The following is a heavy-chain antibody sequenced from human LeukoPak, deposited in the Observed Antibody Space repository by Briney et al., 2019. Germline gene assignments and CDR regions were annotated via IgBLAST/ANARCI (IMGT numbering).Heavy chain of an antibody. V-gene: IGHV1-2*02. CDR1: GYTFTGYY. CDR2: INPNSGGT. CDR3: ARTVGDYYYYYIEV. D-gene: IGHD4-23*01. J-gene: IGHJ6*03. Sequence: GASVKVSCKASGYTFTGYYMHWVRQAPGQGLEWMGWINPNSGGTNYAQKFQGRVTMTRDTSISTAYMELSRLRSDDTAVYYCARTVGDYYYYYIEVWGKGTPVTVSS.